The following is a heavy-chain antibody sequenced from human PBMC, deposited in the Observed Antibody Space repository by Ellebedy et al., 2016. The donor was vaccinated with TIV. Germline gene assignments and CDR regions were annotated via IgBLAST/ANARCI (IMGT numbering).Heavy chain of an antibody. Sequence: SLKISCAASGFTFDDYAMHWVRQAPGKGLEWVSGISWNSGSIGYADSVKGRFTISRDNAKNSLYLQMNSLRAEDTAVYYCAREDGSGSEYYYGMDVWGQGTTVTVSS. CDR3: AREDGSGSEYYYGMDV. D-gene: IGHD3-10*01. J-gene: IGHJ6*02. CDR2: ISWNSGSI. CDR1: GFTFDDYA. V-gene: IGHV3-9*01.